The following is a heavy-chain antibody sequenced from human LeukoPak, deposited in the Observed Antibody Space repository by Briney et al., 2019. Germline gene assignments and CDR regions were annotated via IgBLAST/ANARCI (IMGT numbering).Heavy chain of an antibody. J-gene: IGHJ4*02. V-gene: IGHV3-74*01. CDR2: INIDGSST. Sequence: GGSLRLSCAASGFTFSRNWMYWVRQAPGKGPVWVSRINIDGSSTSYADSVKGRFTISRDNAKNTLYLQMNSLRAEDTAVYYCASGSGSYFPGYWGQGTLVTVSS. CDR3: ASGSGSYFPGY. D-gene: IGHD3-10*01. CDR1: GFTFSRNW.